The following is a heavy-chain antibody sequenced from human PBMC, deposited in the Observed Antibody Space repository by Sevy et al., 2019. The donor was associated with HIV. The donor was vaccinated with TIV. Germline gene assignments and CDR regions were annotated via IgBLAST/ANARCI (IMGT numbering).Heavy chain of an antibody. CDR2: IFSDGINK. D-gene: IGHD6-19*01. CDR3: ARDSGSDWYLDY. J-gene: IGHJ4*02. V-gene: IGHV3-33*01. Sequence: GGSLRLSCATSGFTFSNYAIHWVRQAPGKGLEWVASIFSDGINKYYPDSVKGGFTISQDNSENTVYLQMNSLRVEDTAVYYCARDSGSDWYLDYWGQGTLVTVSS. CDR1: GFTFSNYA.